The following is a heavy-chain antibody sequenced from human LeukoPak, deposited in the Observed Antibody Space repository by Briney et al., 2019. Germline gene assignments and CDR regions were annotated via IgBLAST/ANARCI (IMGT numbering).Heavy chain of an antibody. V-gene: IGHV5-51*01. CDR3: GRHQHSGSYGAFDI. CDR1: GFSFNMYW. Sequence: GESLKISCKGSGFSFNMYWIGWVRQMPGKGLEWMGIIYPGDSDTRYSPSFQGQVTISVDKSISTAYLQWSSLKASDTAMYYCGRHQHSGSYGAFDIWGQGTMVTVSS. CDR2: IYPGDSDT. D-gene: IGHD1-26*01. J-gene: IGHJ3*02.